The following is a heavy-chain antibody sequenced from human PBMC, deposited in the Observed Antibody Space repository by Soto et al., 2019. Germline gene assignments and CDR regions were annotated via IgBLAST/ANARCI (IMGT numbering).Heavy chain of an antibody. CDR2: ISGSGGST. CDR3: AKDSLRGAYYYYGMDV. CDR1: GFTFSSYA. J-gene: IGHJ6*02. V-gene: IGHV3-23*01. Sequence: PGGSLRLSCAASGFTFSSYAMSWVRQAPGKGLEWVSAISGSGGSTYYADSVKGRFTISRDNSKNTLYLQMNSLRAEDTAVYYCAKDSLRGAYYYYGMDVWGQGTTVTVSS. D-gene: IGHD3-10*01.